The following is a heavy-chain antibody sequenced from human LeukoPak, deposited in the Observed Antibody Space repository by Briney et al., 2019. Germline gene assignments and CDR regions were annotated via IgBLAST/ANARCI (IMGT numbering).Heavy chain of an antibody. CDR1: GXTFSRYS. Sequence: PGGSLRLSWAASGXTFSRYSMNWVRQAPGKGLEWVSSISSNSYMYYADSVKGRFTISRDNAKNSLYLQMNSLRAEDTAVYYCARGPPFDYWGQGTLVTVSS. J-gene: IGHJ4*02. V-gene: IGHV3-21*01. CDR2: ISSNSYM. CDR3: ARGPPFDY.